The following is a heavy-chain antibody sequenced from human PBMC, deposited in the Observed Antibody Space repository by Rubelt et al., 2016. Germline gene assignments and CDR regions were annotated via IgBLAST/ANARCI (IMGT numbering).Heavy chain of an antibody. CDR3: ARAMIVVATLFDS. J-gene: IGHJ4*02. V-gene: IGHV4-39*07. CDR2: INYSGNT. D-gene: IGHD3-22*01. Sequence: QLQLQESGPGLVKPPETLSLTCTVSGGSISSSSYYWGWIRQPPGRGLEWIGSINYSGNTYYNSSLKSRVTISIDTSKNQFSLKLSSVTAADTAVYYCARAMIVVATLFDSWGQGTLVTVSS. CDR1: GGSISSSSYY.